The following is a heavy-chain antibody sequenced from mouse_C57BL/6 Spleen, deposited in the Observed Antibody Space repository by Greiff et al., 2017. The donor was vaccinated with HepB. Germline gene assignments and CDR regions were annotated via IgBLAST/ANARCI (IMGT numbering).Heavy chain of an antibody. V-gene: IGHV14-2*01. CDR3: ASDFGRTLFAY. Sequence: VQLKESGAELVKPGASVKLSCTASGFNIKDYYMHWVKQRTEQGLEWIGRIDPEDGETKYAPKFQGKATITADTSSNTAYLQLSSLTSEDTAVYYGASDFGRTLFAYWGQGTLVTVSA. J-gene: IGHJ3*01. CDR1: GFNIKDYY. CDR2: IDPEDGET. D-gene: IGHD2-13*01.